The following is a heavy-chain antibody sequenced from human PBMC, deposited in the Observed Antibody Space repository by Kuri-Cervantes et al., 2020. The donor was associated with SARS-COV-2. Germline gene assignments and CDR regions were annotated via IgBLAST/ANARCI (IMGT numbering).Heavy chain of an antibody. CDR1: GGSISSYY. Sequence: SETLSLTCTVSGGSISSYYWSWIRQPAGKGLEWIGRIYTSGSTNYNPSFKSRVTMSVDTSKNQFSLKLSSVTAADTAVYYCARRTLDTAMVRGVRAPNDAFDIWGQGTMVTVSS. J-gene: IGHJ3*02. CDR2: IYTSGST. CDR3: ARRTLDTAMVRGVRAPNDAFDI. V-gene: IGHV4-4*07. D-gene: IGHD5-18*01.